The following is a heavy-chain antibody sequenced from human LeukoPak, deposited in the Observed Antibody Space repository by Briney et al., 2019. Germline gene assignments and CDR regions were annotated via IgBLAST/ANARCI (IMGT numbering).Heavy chain of an antibody. V-gene: IGHV1-46*01. CDR1: GYTFTSYY. CDR2: INPSGGST. D-gene: IGHD3-22*01. J-gene: IGHJ4*02. CDR3: ARNSGLYYYDSSGYLDY. Sequence: AAPVKVSCKASGYTFTSYYMHWVRQAPGQGLEWMGIINPSGGSTSYAQKFQGRVTMTRDTSTSTVYMELSSLRSEDTAVYYCARNSGLYYYDSSGYLDYWGQGTLVTVSS.